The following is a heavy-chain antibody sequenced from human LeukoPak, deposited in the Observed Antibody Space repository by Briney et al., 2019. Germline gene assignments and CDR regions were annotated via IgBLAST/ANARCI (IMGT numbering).Heavy chain of an antibody. V-gene: IGHV3-23*01. Sequence: GGSLRLSCAASGFPFRNYAMTWVRQAPGKGLEWVSSIGGADSNTYYAVSVKGRFTISRDSAKNSLYLQMNSLRAEDTAVYYCARDYYDNSGSPPGGYWGQGTLVTVSS. D-gene: IGHD3-22*01. CDR2: IGGADSNT. J-gene: IGHJ4*02. CDR3: ARDYYDNSGSPPGGY. CDR1: GFPFRNYA.